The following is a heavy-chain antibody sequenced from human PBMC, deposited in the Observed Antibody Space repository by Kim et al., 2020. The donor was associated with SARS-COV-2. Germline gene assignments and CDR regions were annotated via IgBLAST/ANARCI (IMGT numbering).Heavy chain of an antibody. CDR2: INPNSGGT. CDR1: GYTFTGYY. J-gene: IGHJ4*02. CDR3: ARGGAIWGSYRHYPGY. Sequence: ASVKVSCKASGYTFTGYYMHWVRQAPGQGLEWMGRINPNSGGTNYAQKFQGRVTMTRDTSISTAYMELSRLRSDDTAVYYCARGGAIWGSYRHYPGYWGQGTLVTVSS. D-gene: IGHD3-16*02. V-gene: IGHV1-2*06.